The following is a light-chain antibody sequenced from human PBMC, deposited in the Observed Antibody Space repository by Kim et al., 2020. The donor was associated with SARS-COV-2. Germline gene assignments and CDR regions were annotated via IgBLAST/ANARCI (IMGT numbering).Light chain of an antibody. Sequence: PGERATVPGRASQSVNINYLAWYQQRVGQAPRLLIYGASTRATGIPDRFSGSGSGTDFTLTISRLEPEDFAVYYCQHFGSSPYTFGQGTKLEI. J-gene: IGKJ2*01. CDR3: QHFGSSPYT. V-gene: IGKV3-20*01. CDR1: QSVNINY. CDR2: GAS.